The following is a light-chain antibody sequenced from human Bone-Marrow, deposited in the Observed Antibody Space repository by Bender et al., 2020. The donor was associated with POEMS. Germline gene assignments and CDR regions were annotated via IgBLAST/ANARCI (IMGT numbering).Light chain of an antibody. CDR3: SSYGGSNSFV. V-gene: IGLV2-14*02. J-gene: IGLJ2*01. Sequence: QFALTQPASVSGSPGQSITISCTGTSSDLGNYNLVCWYQQHTGKAPKLMIFAGNKRPSGVSNRFSGSKSGDTASLTVSGLQAEDEADYYCSSYGGSNSFVFGGGTKLTVL. CDR1: SSDLGNYNL. CDR2: AGN.